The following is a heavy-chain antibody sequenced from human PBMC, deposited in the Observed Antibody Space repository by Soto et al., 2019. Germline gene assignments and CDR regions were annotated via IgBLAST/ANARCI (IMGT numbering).Heavy chain of an antibody. CDR1: GYTFTSDG. Sequence: QVQLVQSGAEVKKPGASVKVSCKASGYTFTSDGISWVRQAPGQGLEWMGWISAYIGNTIYAQKLQGRVTMTTATSTSTAYMELRSLRSDDTAVYYCSLTTDQLLPIDYWGQGTLVTVSS. D-gene: IGHD2-2*01. J-gene: IGHJ4*02. V-gene: IGHV1-18*01. CDR3: SLTTDQLLPIDY. CDR2: ISAYIGNT.